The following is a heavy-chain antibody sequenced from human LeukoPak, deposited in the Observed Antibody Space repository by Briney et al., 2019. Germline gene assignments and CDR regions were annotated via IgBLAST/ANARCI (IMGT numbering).Heavy chain of an antibody. J-gene: IGHJ5*02. V-gene: IGHV4-39*01. Sequence: PSETLSLTCTVSGGSISSSSYYWGWIRQPPGKGLEWIGSIYYSGSTYYNPSLKSRVTISVDTSKNQFSLKLSSVTAADTAVYYCARHGGRWFGEYFDRWGQGTLVTVSS. D-gene: IGHD3-10*01. CDR3: ARHGGRWFGEYFDR. CDR2: IYYSGST. CDR1: GGSISSSSYY.